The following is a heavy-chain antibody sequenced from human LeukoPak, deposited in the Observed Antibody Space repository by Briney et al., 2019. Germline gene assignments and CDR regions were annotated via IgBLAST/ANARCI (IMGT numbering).Heavy chain of an antibody. CDR3: AKGEMATIKGGYYFDY. CDR2: ISGSGGST. D-gene: IGHD5-24*01. CDR1: GFTFSSYA. Sequence: GGSLRLSCAASGFTFSSYAMSWVRQAPGKGLEWVSGISGSGGSTYYADSVKGRFTISRDNSKNTLYLQMNSLRAEDTAVYYCAKGEMATIKGGYYFDYWGQGTLVTVSS. J-gene: IGHJ4*02. V-gene: IGHV3-23*01.